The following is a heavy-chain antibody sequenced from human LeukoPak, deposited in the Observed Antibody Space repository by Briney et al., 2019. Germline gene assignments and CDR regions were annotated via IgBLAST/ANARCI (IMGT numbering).Heavy chain of an antibody. D-gene: IGHD2-2*01. CDR2: ISAYNGNT. V-gene: IGHV1-18*01. Sequence: ASVKVSCKASGYTFTSYGISWVRQAPGQGLEWMGWISAYNGNTNYAQKLQGRVTMTTDTSTSTAYMELRSLRSDDTAVYYCARAQDIVVVPAAQNYYYMDVWGKGTTVTVSS. J-gene: IGHJ6*03. CDR3: ARAQDIVVVPAAQNYYYMDV. CDR1: GYTFTSYG.